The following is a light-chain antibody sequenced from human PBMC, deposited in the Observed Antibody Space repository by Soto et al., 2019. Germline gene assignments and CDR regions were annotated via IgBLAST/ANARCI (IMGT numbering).Light chain of an antibody. CDR3: SSYTSSTTPYV. Sequence: QSVLTQPASMSGSPGQSITISCTGTSREFGGYNFVSWFQHHPGKAPKLIIYDVSNRPSGVSNRFSGSKSGNTASLTISGLQAEDEADFYCSSYTSSTTPYVFGTGTKVTVL. J-gene: IGLJ1*01. CDR2: DVS. CDR1: SREFGGYNF. V-gene: IGLV2-14*03.